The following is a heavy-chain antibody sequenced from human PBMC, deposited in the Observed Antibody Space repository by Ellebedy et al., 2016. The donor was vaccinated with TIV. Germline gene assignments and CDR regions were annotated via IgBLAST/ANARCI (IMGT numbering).Heavy chain of an antibody. V-gene: IGHV5-10-1*01. D-gene: IGHD4-23*01. J-gene: IGHJ4*02. CDR2: IDPSDSHI. Sequence: GESLKISCKGSGYIFTTYWINWVRQMPGKGLEWMAMIDPSDSHINYSPSFQGHVTISADKSISTAYLQWSSLKASDTAIYYCARSAYGGNAVFSYWGQGTLVTVSS. CDR1: GYIFTTYW. CDR3: ARSAYGGNAVFSY.